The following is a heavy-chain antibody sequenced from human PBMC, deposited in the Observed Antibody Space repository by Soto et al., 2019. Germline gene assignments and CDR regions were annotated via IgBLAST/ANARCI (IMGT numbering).Heavy chain of an antibody. Sequence: SETLSLTCSVSGGTINSGDYIWSWIRQPPGKGLEWIGSIFYTGSTYYSPSLKSRASMSMDTSKNLFSLSLRSLTAADTAVYFCARVNATLYRHYYFDYWGQGTPVTVSS. V-gene: IGHV4-30-4*01. CDR1: GGTINSGDYI. J-gene: IGHJ4*02. D-gene: IGHD3-16*01. CDR3: ARVNATLYRHYYFDY. CDR2: IFYTGST.